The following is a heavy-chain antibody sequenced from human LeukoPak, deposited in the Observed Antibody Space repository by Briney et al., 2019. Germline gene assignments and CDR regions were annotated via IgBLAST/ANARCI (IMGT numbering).Heavy chain of an antibody. V-gene: IGHV4-34*01. D-gene: IGHD6-13*01. CDR1: GGSFSGYY. J-gene: IGHJ4*02. CDR2: INHSGST. Sequence: SESLSLTCAVFGGSFSGYYWSWIRQPPGKGLEWIGEINHSGSTNYNPSLKSRVTISVDTSKNQFSLKLSSVTAADTAVYYCARSRIAAAGVPYGYWGQGTLVTVSS. CDR3: ARSRIAAAGVPYGY.